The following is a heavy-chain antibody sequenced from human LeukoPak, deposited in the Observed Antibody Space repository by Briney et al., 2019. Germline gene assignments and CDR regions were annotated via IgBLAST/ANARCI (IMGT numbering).Heavy chain of an antibody. CDR2: ISWDGGST. V-gene: IGHV3-43*01. J-gene: IGHJ4*02. D-gene: IGHD2-15*01. CDR1: GFTFDDYT. CDR3: AKDMGRGCSGGSCYHFDY. Sequence: GGSLRLSCAASGFTFDDYTMHWVRQAPGKGLEWVSLISWDGGSTYYADSVKGRFTISRDNSKNSLYLQMNSLRTEDTALYYCAKDMGRGCSGGSCYHFDYWGQGTLVTVSS.